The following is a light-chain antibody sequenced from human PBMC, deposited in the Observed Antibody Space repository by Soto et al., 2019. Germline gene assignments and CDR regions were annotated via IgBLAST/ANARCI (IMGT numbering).Light chain of an antibody. J-gene: IGLJ1*01. CDR1: RTDVDGYDY. V-gene: IGLV2-14*03. CDR2: GVY. CDR3: TSYTSSTSFYV. Sequence: SVLTQPASVSGSPGQSIAISCTGVRTDVDGYDYVSWYQQHPGQAPQLIIYGVYNRPSGVSHRFSGSKSGDTASLTISGLQAEDEADYYCTSYTSSTSFYVFGTGTKVTVL.